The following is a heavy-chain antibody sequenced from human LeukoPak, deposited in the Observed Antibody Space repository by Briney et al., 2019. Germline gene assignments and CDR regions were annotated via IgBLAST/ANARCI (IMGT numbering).Heavy chain of an antibody. V-gene: IGHV1-2*02. CDR1: GYTFTGYY. CDR3: ARDLGLDSRDYYYYYGMDV. Sequence: ASVKVSCKASGYTFTGYYMHWVRQPPGQGPEWMGWINPNSGGTNYAQKFQGRVTMTRDTSISTAYMELSRLRSDDTAVYYCARDLGLDSRDYYYYYGMDVWGEGTTVTVS. J-gene: IGHJ6*02. D-gene: IGHD6-19*01. CDR2: INPNSGGT.